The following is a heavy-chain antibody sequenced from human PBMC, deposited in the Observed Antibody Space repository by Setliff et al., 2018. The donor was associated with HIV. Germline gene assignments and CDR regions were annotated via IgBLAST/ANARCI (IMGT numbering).Heavy chain of an antibody. V-gene: IGHV3-30*02. CDR3: ARDAEVGTTYFDY. Sequence: TGGSLRLSCGASGFTFSTHAMHWVRQAPGKALEWVAYIWYDGSNKYYADSVKGRFTISRDNSKSTLYLQMGSLRAEDMAVYYCARDAEVGTTYFDYWGQGTLVTVS. CDR1: GFTFSTHA. CDR2: IWYDGSNK. D-gene: IGHD1-26*01. J-gene: IGHJ4*02.